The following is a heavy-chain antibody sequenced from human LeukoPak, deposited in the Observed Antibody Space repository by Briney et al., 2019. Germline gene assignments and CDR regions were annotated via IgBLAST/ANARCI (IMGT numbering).Heavy chain of an antibody. CDR1: GGSFSGYH. Sequence: SETLSLTCAVYGGSFSGYHWSWIRQPPGKGLEWIGEINHSEGTNYNPSLKSRVTISVDTSKNQFSLKLSSVTAADTAVYYCARAAVVRGVIIPDYWGQGTLVTVSS. J-gene: IGHJ4*02. CDR3: ARAAVVRGVIIPDY. D-gene: IGHD3-10*01. V-gene: IGHV4-34*01. CDR2: INHSEGT.